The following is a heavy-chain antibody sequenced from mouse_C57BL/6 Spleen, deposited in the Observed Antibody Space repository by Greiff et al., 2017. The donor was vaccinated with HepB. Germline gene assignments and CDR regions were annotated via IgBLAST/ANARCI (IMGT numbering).Heavy chain of an antibody. V-gene: IGHV1-59*01. CDR2: IDPSDSYT. J-gene: IGHJ2*01. Sequence: VQLQQSGAELVRPGTSVKLSCKASGYTFTSYWMHWVKQRPGQGLEWIGVIDPSDSYTNYNQKFKGKATLTVDTSSSTAYMQLSSLTSEDSAVYYCARKGGYYFDYSGQGTTLTVSS. D-gene: IGHD1-1*02. CDR1: GYTFTSYW. CDR3: ARKGGYYFDY.